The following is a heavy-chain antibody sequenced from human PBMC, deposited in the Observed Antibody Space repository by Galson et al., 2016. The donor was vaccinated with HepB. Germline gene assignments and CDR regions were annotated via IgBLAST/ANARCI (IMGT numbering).Heavy chain of an antibody. CDR1: GFTFSSYD. CDR2: ISESGGST. J-gene: IGHJ4*02. D-gene: IGHD1-26*01. Sequence: SLRLSCAASGFTFSSYDMTWVRQPPGKGLEWVSAISESGGSTQYADSVKGRFTISRDNSKNTLYLQRSSLRAEDTALYYCAKVVGVTTRGYFDYWGQGTLVTVSS. V-gene: IGHV3-23*01. CDR3: AKVVGVTTRGYFDY.